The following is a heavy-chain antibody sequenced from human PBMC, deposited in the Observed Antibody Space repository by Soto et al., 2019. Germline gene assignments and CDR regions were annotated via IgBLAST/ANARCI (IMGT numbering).Heavy chain of an antibody. J-gene: IGHJ4*02. CDR3: AKDVQLEPREMLFDY. CDR2: ISGSGGST. V-gene: IGHV3-23*01. CDR1: GFTFSSYA. Sequence: GGSLRLSCAASGFTFSSYAMSWVRQAPGKGLEWVSAISGSGGSTYYADSVKGRFTISRDNSKNTLYLRMNSLRAEDTAVYYCAKDVQLEPREMLFDYWGQGTLVTVSS. D-gene: IGHD1-1*01.